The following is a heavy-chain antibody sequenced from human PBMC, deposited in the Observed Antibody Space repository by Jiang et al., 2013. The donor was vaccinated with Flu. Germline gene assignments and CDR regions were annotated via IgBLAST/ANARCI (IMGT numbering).Heavy chain of an antibody. V-gene: IGHV1-2*02. CDR2: INPNGGDT. J-gene: IGHJ5*02. CDR3: ARDVADTSSSVWFDP. CDR1: GYTFTDYY. Sequence: SVKVSCKASGYTFTDYYMNWVRQAPGQRLEWMGWINPNGGDTNYAQKFEGRVTMTRDTPISTAYMELSRLTSDDTAVYYCARDVADTSSSVWFDPWGQGTLVTVSS. D-gene: IGHD5-18*01.